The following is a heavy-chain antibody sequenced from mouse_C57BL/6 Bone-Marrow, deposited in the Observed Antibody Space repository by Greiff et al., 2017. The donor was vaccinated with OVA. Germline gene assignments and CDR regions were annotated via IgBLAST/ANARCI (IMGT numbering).Heavy chain of an antibody. Sequence: SGAELVRPGTSVKVSCKASGYAFTNYLIEWVKQRPGPGLEWIGVVNPGSGGTSYNEKFKGKATLTADKSSSTAYMPLSSLTSEDAAVYFCGRRGGQLRLWFAYWGQGTLVTVSA. D-gene: IGHD3-2*02. V-gene: IGHV1-54*01. CDR3: GRRGGQLRLWFAY. J-gene: IGHJ3*01. CDR1: GYAFTNYL. CDR2: VNPGSGGT.